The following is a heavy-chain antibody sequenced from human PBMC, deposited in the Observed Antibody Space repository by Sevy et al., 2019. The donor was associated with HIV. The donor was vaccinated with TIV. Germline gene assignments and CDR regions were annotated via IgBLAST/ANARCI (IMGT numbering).Heavy chain of an antibody. J-gene: IGHJ6*02. CDR1: GYSFTSYC. V-gene: IGHV5-51*01. CDR2: FCPGDSDI. Sequence: GEALKISCKISGYSFTSYCIGWVRQMTGKGLEWIGIFCPGDSDISYSPSFQGQVTISANKSISTVYLQWKSLKASDTAMYYCTRQGPYDGMDVWGRGTTVTVSS. D-gene: IGHD2-21*01. CDR3: TRQGPYDGMDV.